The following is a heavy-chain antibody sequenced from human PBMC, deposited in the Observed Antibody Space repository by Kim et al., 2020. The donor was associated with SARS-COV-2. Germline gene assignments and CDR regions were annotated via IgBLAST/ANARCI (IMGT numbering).Heavy chain of an antibody. CDR1: GGSISSSPDY. CDR3: ARHARVSTEYFGY. J-gene: IGHJ4*02. CDR2: ISYSWST. V-gene: IGHV4-39*01. Sequence: SETLSLTCTVSGGSISSSPDYWGWIRQPPGKGLEWIGTISYSWSTYYNPSLKSRLTISVDTSKNQFSLDLSSVTAADTAVYFCARHARVSTEYFGYWGQGTLATVSS.